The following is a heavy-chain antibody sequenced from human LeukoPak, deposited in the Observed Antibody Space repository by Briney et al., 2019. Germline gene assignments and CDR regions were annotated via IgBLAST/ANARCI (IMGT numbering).Heavy chain of an antibody. CDR1: GFSLSTSGEG. Sequence: SGPTLVNPTQTLTLTCTCSGFSLSTSGEGVGWIRQPPGKALEWLALIYWNDDKRYSPSLKSRLTITKDTSKNQVVLTMTNMDPVDTATYYCAHAVYYDFWSGYSPFDYWGQGTLVTVSS. CDR2: IYWNDDK. J-gene: IGHJ4*02. D-gene: IGHD3-3*01. V-gene: IGHV2-5*01. CDR3: AHAVYYDFWSGYSPFDY.